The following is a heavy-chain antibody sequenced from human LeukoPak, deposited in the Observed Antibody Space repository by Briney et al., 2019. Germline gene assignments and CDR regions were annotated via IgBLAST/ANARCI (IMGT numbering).Heavy chain of an antibody. Sequence: PSETLSLTCTVSGGSISSYYWSWIRQPAGKGLEWIGRIYTSGSTNYNPSLKSRVTMSADTSKNQFSLKLSSVTAADTAVYYCAREIPAAIRGHFDYWGQGTLVTVSS. CDR1: GGSISSYY. D-gene: IGHD2-2*02. CDR3: AREIPAAIRGHFDY. V-gene: IGHV4-4*07. J-gene: IGHJ4*02. CDR2: IYTSGST.